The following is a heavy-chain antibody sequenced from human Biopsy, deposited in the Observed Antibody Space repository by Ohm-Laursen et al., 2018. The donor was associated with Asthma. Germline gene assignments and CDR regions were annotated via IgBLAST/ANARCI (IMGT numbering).Heavy chain of an antibody. Sequence: GTLSLTCSIAGGSIKSSSRTWIRQPPGKGLEWIGYSGNTNYNPSLKSRVTISVDTSKNQVSLELRSVSSSDTAVYYCARLWDYYDSRAPGGDAFDIWGQGTMVSVSS. V-gene: IGHV4-59*01. CDR3: ARLWDYYDSRAPGGDAFDI. CDR1: GGSIKSSS. CDR2: SGNT. D-gene: IGHD3-22*01. J-gene: IGHJ3*02.